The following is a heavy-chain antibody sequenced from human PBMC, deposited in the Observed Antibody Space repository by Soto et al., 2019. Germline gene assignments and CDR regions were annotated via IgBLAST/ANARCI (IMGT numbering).Heavy chain of an antibody. CDR3: GTSSRKDYHFAMDV. D-gene: IGHD6-6*01. J-gene: IGHJ6*02. Sequence: VGSLRLSCAASGFSVSSSDMSWVRQVPGEGLEWVSVIYSGGSTHDADYVKGRFSVSRDTSKNTVDLQMNSLRVDDTAVYYCGTSSRKDYHFAMDVWGQGTAVTVSS. CDR1: GFSVSSSD. V-gene: IGHV3-53*01. CDR2: IYSGGST.